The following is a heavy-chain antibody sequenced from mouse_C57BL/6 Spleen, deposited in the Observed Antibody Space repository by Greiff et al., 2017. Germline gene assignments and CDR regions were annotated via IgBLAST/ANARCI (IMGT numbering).Heavy chain of an antibody. Sequence: QVQLLQPGAELVKPGASVKVSCKASGYTFTSYWMHWVKQRPGQGLEWIGRIHPSDSDTNYNQKFKGKSTLTVDKSSSTSYMQLSSLTSEDSAVYYCAMPLSSTVVATDWYFDVWGTGTTVTVSS. CDR3: AMPLSSTVVATDWYFDV. CDR1: GYTFTSYW. V-gene: IGHV1-74*01. D-gene: IGHD1-1*01. CDR2: IHPSDSDT. J-gene: IGHJ1*03.